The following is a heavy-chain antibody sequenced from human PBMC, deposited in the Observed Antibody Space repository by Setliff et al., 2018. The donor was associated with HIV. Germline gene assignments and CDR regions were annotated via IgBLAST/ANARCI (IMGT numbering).Heavy chain of an antibody. CDR3: ARGAFNWNYAHFDF. Sequence: GASVKVSCAASGFTHTGYSMNWVRQAPGKGLEWVSYISGRGTSTYYADSVKGRFTISRDNAKDSVYLQMNSLRVGDTAVYYCARGAFNWNYAHFDFWGQGTLVTVS. V-gene: IGHV3-48*01. J-gene: IGHJ4*02. CDR2: ISGRGTST. CDR1: GFTHTGYS. D-gene: IGHD1-7*01.